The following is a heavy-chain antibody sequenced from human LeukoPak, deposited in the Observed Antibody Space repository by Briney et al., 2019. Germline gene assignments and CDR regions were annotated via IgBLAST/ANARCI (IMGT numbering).Heavy chain of an antibody. J-gene: IGHJ4*02. CDR3: ARMTIDIVVVPAAILYDY. CDR2: INPNSGGT. D-gene: IGHD2-2*01. CDR1: GYTFTGYY. Sequence: ASVKVSCKASGYTFTGYYMHWVRQAPGQGLEWMGWINPNSGGTNYAQKFQGRVTMTRDTSISTAYMELSRLRSDDTAVYYCARMTIDIVVVPAAILYDYWGQGTLVTASS. V-gene: IGHV1-2*02.